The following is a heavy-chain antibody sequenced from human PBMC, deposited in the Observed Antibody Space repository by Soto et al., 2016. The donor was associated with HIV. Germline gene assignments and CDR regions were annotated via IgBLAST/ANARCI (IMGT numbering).Heavy chain of an antibody. V-gene: IGHV3-23*01. J-gene: IGHJ6*01. Sequence: EVQLLESGGGLVQPGGSLRLSCAASGFTFSSYAMSWVRQAPGKGLEWVSAISGSGGSTYYADSVKGRFTISRDNSKNTVYLQMNSLRADDTAVYYCAKGSGTVGHYYYYGMDVVGPRARSTVSS. CDR2: ISGSGGST. CDR3: AKGSGTVGHYYYYGMDV. CDR1: GFTFSSYA. D-gene: IGHD3-10*01.